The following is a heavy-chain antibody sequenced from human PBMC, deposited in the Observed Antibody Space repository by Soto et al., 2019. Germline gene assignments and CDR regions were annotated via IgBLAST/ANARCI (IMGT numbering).Heavy chain of an antibody. J-gene: IGHJ4*02. CDR3: ASPLGYCSGDSCLRFDY. CDR2: IYYSGST. V-gene: IGHV4-39*01. D-gene: IGHD2-15*01. CDR1: GGSISSSSYY. Sequence: SETLSLTCTVSGGSISSSSYYWGWIRQPPGKGLEWIGSIYYSGSTYYNPSLKSRVTISVDTSKNQFSLKLSSVTAADTAVYYCASPLGYCSGDSCLRFDYWGQGTLVTVSS.